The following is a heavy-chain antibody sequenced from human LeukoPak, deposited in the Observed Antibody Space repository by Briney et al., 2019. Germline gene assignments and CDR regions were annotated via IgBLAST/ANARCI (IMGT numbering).Heavy chain of an antibody. CDR2: ISSSNNVI. D-gene: IGHD3-22*01. Sequence: GGSLRLSCAASGFTFSTYSMNWVRQAPGKGLDWVSYISSSNNVIYYADSVKGRFTISRDNAKNSLYLQMNSLRAEDTAVYYCARDPGLEYYYDSSDAFDIWGQGTMVTVSS. V-gene: IGHV3-48*01. CDR1: GFTFSTYS. CDR3: ARDPGLEYYYDSSDAFDI. J-gene: IGHJ3*02.